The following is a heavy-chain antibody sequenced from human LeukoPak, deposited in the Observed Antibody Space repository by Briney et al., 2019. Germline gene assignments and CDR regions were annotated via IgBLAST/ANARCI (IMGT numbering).Heavy chain of an antibody. CDR2: IKQDGSEK. D-gene: IGHD3-9*01. J-gene: IGHJ4*02. CDR3: ARAGYYDILTGYYREVDY. V-gene: IGHV3-7*03. Sequence: GGSLRLSCAASGFTFSSYWMSWVRQAPGKGLEWVANIKQDGSEKYYVDSVKGRFTISRDNAKNSLYLQVNSLRAEDTAVYYCARAGYYDILTGYYREVDYWGQGTLVTVSS. CDR1: GFTFSSYW.